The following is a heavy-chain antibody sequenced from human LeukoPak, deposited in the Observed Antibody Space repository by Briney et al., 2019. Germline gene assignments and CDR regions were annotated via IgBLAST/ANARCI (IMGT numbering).Heavy chain of an antibody. D-gene: IGHD3-10*01. J-gene: IGHJ4*02. CDR2: IYTSGST. CDR1: GGSISSYY. V-gene: IGHV4-4*07. Sequence: SETLSLTCTVSGGSISSYYWSWIRQPAGKGLEWIGRIYTSGSTNYNPSLKSRVTMSVDTSKNQFSLKLSSVTAADTAVYYCARDRDLVRGVTIRDWGQGTLVTVSS. CDR3: ARDRDLVRGVTIRD.